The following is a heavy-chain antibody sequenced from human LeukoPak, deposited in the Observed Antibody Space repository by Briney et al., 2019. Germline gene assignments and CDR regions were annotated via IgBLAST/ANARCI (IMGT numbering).Heavy chain of an antibody. CDR3: ARDRNYCSSDRCYDVFDI. CDR2: IRGDASRL. V-gene: IGHV3-7*01. D-gene: IGHD6-19*01. J-gene: IGHJ3*02. Sequence: GGSLRLSCVASGFSIGPFWMTWVRQAPGKGLEWVANIRGDASRLYYVDSVKGRFTISRDNAKNSLYLQMSNLRAEDTSVYYCARDRNYCSSDRCYDVFDIWGRGTMVTVSS. CDR1: GFSIGPFW.